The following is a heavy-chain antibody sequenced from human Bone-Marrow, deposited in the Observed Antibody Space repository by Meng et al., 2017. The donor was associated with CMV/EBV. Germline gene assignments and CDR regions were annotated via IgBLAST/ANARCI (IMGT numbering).Heavy chain of an antibody. CDR1: GGSVSSSSYY. CDR3: AREGYREYQLLNLDH. Sequence: SETLSLTCTVSGGSVSSSSYYWSWIRQPPGKGLEWIGSIYYSGSTYYNPSLKSRVTISVDTSKNQFSLKLSSVTAADTAVYYCAREGYREYQLLNLDHWGHGTLVTVSS. CDR2: IYYSGST. D-gene: IGHD2-2*01. V-gene: IGHV4-39*07. J-gene: IGHJ4*01.